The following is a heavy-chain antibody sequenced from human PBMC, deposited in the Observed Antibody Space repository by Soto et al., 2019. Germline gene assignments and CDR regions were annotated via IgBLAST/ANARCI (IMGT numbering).Heavy chain of an antibody. D-gene: IGHD3-22*01. CDR1: GGTFSSNV. CDR3: ARRANYYDSSGYYRGAFDI. CDR2: IIPILGTA. V-gene: IGHV1-69*01. Sequence: QVQLVQSGAEVKKPGSSVKVSCKASGGTFSSNVITWVRQAPGQGLEWMGGIIPILGTANYAQKFQGRVTIIADESTSTAYMELSSLRSEDTAVYYCARRANYYDSSGYYRGAFDIWGQGTMVTVSS. J-gene: IGHJ3*02.